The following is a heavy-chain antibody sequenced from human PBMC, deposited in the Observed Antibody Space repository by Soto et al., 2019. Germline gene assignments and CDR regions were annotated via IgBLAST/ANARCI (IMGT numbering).Heavy chain of an antibody. J-gene: IGHJ4*02. Sequence: EVQLLESGGGLVQSGGSLRLSCAASGFTFRNYAMSWVRQAPGKRLEWVSGISDIGGNTYYADSVKGRFTISRDNSKNTLFLQMNSLRAEDTAVYYCAREYSSAWKTSDYWGQGTLVTVSS. V-gene: IGHV3-23*01. D-gene: IGHD6-19*01. CDR2: ISDIGGNT. CDR1: GFTFRNYA. CDR3: AREYSSAWKTSDY.